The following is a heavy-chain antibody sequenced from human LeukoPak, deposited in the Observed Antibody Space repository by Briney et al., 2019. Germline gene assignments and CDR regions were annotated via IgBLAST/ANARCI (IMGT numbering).Heavy chain of an antibody. CDR3: ARRGYCSGNYYYPN. Sequence: GESLKISCKGSGYSFTNHYIGWVRLMPGKGLEWMGIIYPGDSDTRYSPSIQGQVTISADKSISTAYLQCSSLKASDTAMYYWARRGYCSGNYYYPNWGQGTLVTVSS. V-gene: IGHV5-51*01. CDR1: GYSFTNHY. D-gene: IGHD3-10*01. CDR2: IYPGDSDT. J-gene: IGHJ4*02.